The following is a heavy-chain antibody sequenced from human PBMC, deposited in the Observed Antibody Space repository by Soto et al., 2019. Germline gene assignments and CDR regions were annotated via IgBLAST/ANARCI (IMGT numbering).Heavy chain of an antibody. CDR3: AKGDSSGWYGMEYFQH. CDR2: ISWNSGSI. J-gene: IGHJ1*01. CDR1: GFTFDDYA. Sequence: EVQLVESGGGLVQPGRSLRLSCAASGFTFDDYAMHWVRQAPGKGLEWVSGISWNSGSIGYADSVKGRFTISRDNAKNSLYLQMNSLRAEDTALYYCAKGDSSGWYGMEYFQHWGQDTLVTVSS. V-gene: IGHV3-9*01. D-gene: IGHD6-19*01.